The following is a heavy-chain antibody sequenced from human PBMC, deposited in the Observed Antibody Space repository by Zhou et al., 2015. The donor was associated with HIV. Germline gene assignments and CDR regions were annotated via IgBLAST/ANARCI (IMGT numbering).Heavy chain of an antibody. CDR2: IIPIVGTV. Sequence: QVQLVQSGAEVKKPGSSVKVSCKASGGTFSSDGITWVRQAPRQGLEWMGGIIPIVGTVAYAQKFQGRVTFTADRSTSTAYMELRRLTSEDTAMYYCARGGRFLEWLLDYWGQGTLVTVSS. J-gene: IGHJ4*02. V-gene: IGHV1-69*06. D-gene: IGHD3-3*01. CDR3: ARGGRFLEWLLDY. CDR1: GGTFSSDG.